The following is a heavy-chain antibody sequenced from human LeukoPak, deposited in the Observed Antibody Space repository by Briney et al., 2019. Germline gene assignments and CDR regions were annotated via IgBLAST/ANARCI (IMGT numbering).Heavy chain of an antibody. CDR3: ARDLDPYDYGGNTCVY. CDR2: ISAYNGNT. V-gene: IGHV1-18*01. CDR1: GYIFTSYG. Sequence: GASVKVSCKASGYIFTSYGISWVRQAPGQGLEWMGWISAYNGNTNYAQKLQGRVTMTTDTSTSTAYMELRSLRSDDTAVYYCARDLDPYDYGGNTCVYWGQGTLVTVSS. D-gene: IGHD4-23*01. J-gene: IGHJ4*02.